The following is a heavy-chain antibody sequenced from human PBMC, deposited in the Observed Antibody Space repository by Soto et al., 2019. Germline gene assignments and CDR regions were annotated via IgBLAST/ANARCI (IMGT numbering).Heavy chain of an antibody. D-gene: IGHD3-9*01. CDR3: ARSGEDILTGVNYYYYGMDV. V-gene: IGHV1-69*13. CDR1: GGTFSSYA. J-gene: IGHJ6*02. CDR2: IIPIFGTA. Sequence: GASVKVSCKASGGTFSSYAISWVRQAPGQGLEWMGGIIPIFGTANYAQKFQGRVTITADESTSTAYMELSSLRSEDTAVYYCARSGEDILTGVNYYYYGMDVWGQGTTVTVSS.